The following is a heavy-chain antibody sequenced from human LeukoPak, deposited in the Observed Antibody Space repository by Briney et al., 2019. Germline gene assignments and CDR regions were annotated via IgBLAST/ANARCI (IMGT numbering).Heavy chain of an antibody. J-gene: IGHJ4*02. V-gene: IGHV3-21*04. Sequence: PGGSLRLSCAASGFTFSSYSMNWVRQAPGKGLEWVSSISSSSSYIYYADSVKGRFTISRDNSKNTLYLQMNSLRAEDTAVYYCAKSPSTRGLSDWGQGTLVTVSS. CDR3: AKSPSTRGLSD. CDR1: GFTFSSYS. CDR2: ISSSSSYI. D-gene: IGHD3-10*01.